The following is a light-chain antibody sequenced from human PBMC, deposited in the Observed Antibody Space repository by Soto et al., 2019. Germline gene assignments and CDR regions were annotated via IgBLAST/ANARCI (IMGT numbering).Light chain of an antibody. CDR3: LQVTSYPYT. CDR1: QGIRND. J-gene: IGKJ2*01. V-gene: IGKV1-17*01. CDR2: GAS. Sequence: DIQMTQSPSSLSASIGDRVTITCRASQGIRNDLGWYQQKPGKAPKRLIYGASSFQSGVPSRFSGRESETEFPLKIRILQHEDFATYYCLQVTSYPYTFCQGPNLEIK.